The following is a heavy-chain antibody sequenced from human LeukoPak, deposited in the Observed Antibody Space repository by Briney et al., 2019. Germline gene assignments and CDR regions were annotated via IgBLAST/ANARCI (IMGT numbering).Heavy chain of an antibody. CDR3: ARSEGYSYYYGMDV. CDR1: VDSLSRGDSY. V-gene: IGHV4-30-4*01. Sequence: PSQTLSLPCTVSVDSLSRGDSYWTWIRQPPGGGLEWIGYIYYSGSTYFNPSLKSRVTISVDTSKNQFSLQLSSVTAADTAVYYCARSEGYSYYYGMDVWGKGTTVTVSS. D-gene: IGHD5-18*01. J-gene: IGHJ6*04. CDR2: IYYSGST.